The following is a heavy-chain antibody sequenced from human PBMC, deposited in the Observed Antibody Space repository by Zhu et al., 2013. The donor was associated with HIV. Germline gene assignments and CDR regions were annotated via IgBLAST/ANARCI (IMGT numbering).Heavy chain of an antibody. J-gene: IGHJ5*02. Sequence: QVQLVQSGAEVKKPGASVKVSCKASGYTFTGYYMHWVRQAPGQGLEWMGWINPNSGGTNYAQKFQGRVTMTRDTSISTAYMELSRLRSDDTAVYYCARDGRGPGHIVVVPAAIEWFDPGAREPWSPSPQ. V-gene: IGHV1-2*02. D-gene: IGHD2-2*01. CDR3: ARDGRGPGHIVVVPAAIEWFDP. CDR2: INPNSGGT. CDR1: GYTFTGYY.